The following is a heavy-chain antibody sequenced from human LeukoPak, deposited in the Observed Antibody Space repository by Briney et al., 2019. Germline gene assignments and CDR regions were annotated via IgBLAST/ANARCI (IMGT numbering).Heavy chain of an antibody. CDR3: ARGAMVRGVIVYYFDY. J-gene: IGHJ4*02. D-gene: IGHD3-10*01. CDR1: GYTFTGYY. CDR2: INPNSGGT. Sequence: ASVKVSCEASGYTFTGYYMHWVRQAPGQGLEWMGWINPNSGGTNYAQKFQGRVTMTRDTSISTTYMELSRLRSDDTAVYYCARGAMVRGVIVYYFDYWGQGTLVTVSS. V-gene: IGHV1-2*02.